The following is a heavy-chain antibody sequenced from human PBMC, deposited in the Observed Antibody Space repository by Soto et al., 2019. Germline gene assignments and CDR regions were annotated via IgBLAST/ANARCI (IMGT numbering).Heavy chain of an antibody. Sequence: HPGGSLRLSCAASGFTFSSYAMSWVRQAPGKGLEWVALISYDGSNQYYADSVKGRFTISRDNSKNTLFLQMNSLRADDTAVYYCAKDQASGQGSFDTWGQGTLVTVYS. CDR1: GFTFSSYA. V-gene: IGHV3-30*18. J-gene: IGHJ4*02. CDR3: AKDQASGQGSFDT. CDR2: ISYDGSNQ.